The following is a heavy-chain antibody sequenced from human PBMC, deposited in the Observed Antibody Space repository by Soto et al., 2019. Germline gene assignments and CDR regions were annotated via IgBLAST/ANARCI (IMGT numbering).Heavy chain of an antibody. J-gene: IGHJ4*02. CDR2: ISYDGSNK. D-gene: IGHD1-1*01. CDR3: AKVHHSGTLDY. CDR1: GFTFSSYG. Sequence: QVQLVESGGGVVQPGRSQRLYCAASGFTFSSYGMHWVRQAPGKGLEWVAVISYDGSNKYYADSVKGRFTISRDNSKNTLYLQINSLGAEDTAGYYCAKVHHSGTLDYWGQGTLVTVSS. V-gene: IGHV3-30*18.